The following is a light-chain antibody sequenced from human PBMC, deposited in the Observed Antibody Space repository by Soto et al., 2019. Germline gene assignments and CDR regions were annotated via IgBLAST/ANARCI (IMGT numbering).Light chain of an antibody. CDR2: WAS. J-gene: IGKJ5*01. CDR1: RSVLYKSNNKNH. V-gene: IGKV4-1*01. Sequence: DILMTQSPDSLSVSLCEMATMNFKFSRSVLYKSNNKNHLAWYQQKPGQPPKLLIYWASTRDSGVPDRFSGGGSGTDFTLTISSLQAADVAVYYCQQYYSTPRTFGQGTRLEI. CDR3: QQYYSTPRT.